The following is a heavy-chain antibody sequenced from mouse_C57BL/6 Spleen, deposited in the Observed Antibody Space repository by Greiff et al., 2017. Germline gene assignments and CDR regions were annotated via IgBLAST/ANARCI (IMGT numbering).Heavy chain of an antibody. CDR1: GYTFTSYW. CDR3: ARDSSGYVYAMDY. Sequence: VKLQESGAELVKPGASVKMSCKASGYTFTSYWITWVKQRPGQGLEWIGDIYPGSGSTNYNEKFKSKATLTVDTSSSTAYMQLSSLTSEDSAVYYCARDSSGYVYAMDYWGQGTSVTVSS. J-gene: IGHJ4*01. CDR2: IYPGSGST. D-gene: IGHD3-2*02. V-gene: IGHV1-55*01.